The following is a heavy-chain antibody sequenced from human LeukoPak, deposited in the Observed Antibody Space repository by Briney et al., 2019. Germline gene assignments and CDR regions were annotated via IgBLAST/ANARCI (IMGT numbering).Heavy chain of an antibody. CDR1: GFTFSSYG. V-gene: IGHV3-23*01. CDR3: VKDTPTTGYHLDS. CDR2: ISGSGGST. Sequence: PGGSLRLSCAASGFTFSSYGMSWVRQAPGKGLEWVSAISGSGGSTYYADSVKGRFTISRDNSENKLYLQINSLRVEDTAVYYCVKDTPTTGYHLDSWGQGTLVTVSS. J-gene: IGHJ4*02. D-gene: IGHD1-1*01.